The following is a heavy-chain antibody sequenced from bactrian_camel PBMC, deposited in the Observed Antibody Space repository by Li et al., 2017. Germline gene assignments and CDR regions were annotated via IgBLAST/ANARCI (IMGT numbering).Heavy chain of an antibody. CDR2: IITSGGRT. J-gene: IGHJ4*01. CDR3: AADGPGGSLCNPDSNY. V-gene: IGHV3S1*01. Sequence: QVQLVESGGGSALAGGSVRLSCAASGYTFNTYSWFRQAPGQEREGVANIITSGGRTYYDASVKGRFFISQDNSQNSLYLQMDSLKPEDTGMYYCAADGPGGSLCNPDSNYWGQGTQVTVS. D-gene: IGHD2*01. CDR1: GYTFNTYS.